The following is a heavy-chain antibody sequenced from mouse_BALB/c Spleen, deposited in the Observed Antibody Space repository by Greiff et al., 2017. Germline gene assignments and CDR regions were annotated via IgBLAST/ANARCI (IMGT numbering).Heavy chain of an antibody. V-gene: IGHV1-20*02. Sequence: VHVKQSGPELVKPGASVKISCKASGYSFTGYFMNWVMQSHGKSLEWIGRINPYNGDTFYNQKFKGKATLTVDKSSSTAHMELRSLASEDSAVYYCARGGLLQYYFDYWGQGTTLTVSS. CDR2: INPYNGDT. D-gene: IGHD2-3*01. CDR3: ARGGLLQYYFDY. J-gene: IGHJ2*01. CDR1: GYSFTGYF.